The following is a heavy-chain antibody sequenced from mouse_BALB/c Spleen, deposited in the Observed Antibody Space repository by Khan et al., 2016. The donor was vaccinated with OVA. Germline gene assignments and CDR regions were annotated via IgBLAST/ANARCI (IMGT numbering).Heavy chain of an antibody. CDR3: TRTDYYDYDPFPY. CDR1: GYSITSEYA. V-gene: IGHV3-2*02. CDR2: INYSGNT. Sequence: EVQLQESGPGLVKPSQSLSLTCAVTGYSITSEYAWNWIRQFPGNKLEWMGYINYSGNTRYNPSLKSRISITRDTSKNQFFLQLNSVTTEDTATSYCTRTDYYDYDPFPYWGQGTLVTVSA. J-gene: IGHJ3*01. D-gene: IGHD2-4*01.